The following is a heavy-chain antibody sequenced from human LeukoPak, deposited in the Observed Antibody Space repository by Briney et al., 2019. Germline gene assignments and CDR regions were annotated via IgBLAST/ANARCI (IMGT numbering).Heavy chain of an antibody. J-gene: IGHJ3*02. CDR1: GYTFTGSY. Sequence: ASVKVSCKASGYTFTGSYMHWVRQAPGQGLEWMGWINPNSGVSNYAQKFQGRVTMTRDTSISTAYMELSRLRSDDTAVYYCARDRGDCGGDCSTDAFDIWGQGTMVTVSS. V-gene: IGHV1-2*02. CDR3: ARDRGDCGGDCSTDAFDI. D-gene: IGHD2-21*02. CDR2: INPNSGVS.